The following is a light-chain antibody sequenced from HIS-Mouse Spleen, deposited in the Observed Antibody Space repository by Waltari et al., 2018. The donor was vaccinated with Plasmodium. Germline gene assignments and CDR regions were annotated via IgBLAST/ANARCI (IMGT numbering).Light chain of an antibody. Sequence: QLVLTQSPSASASLGASVKLTCTLSGGHSSYAIAWHQQQPEKGPRYLMKLNSDGSHSKGDGIPDRFSGSSSGAERYLTISSLQSEDEADYYCQTWGTGFWVFGGGTKLTVL. V-gene: IGLV4-69*01. CDR1: GGHSSYA. CDR3: QTWGTGFWV. J-gene: IGLJ3*02. CDR2: LNSDGSH.